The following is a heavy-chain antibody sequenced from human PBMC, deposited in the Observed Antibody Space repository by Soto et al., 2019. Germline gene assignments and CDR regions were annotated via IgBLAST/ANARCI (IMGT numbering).Heavy chain of an antibody. CDR2: ISSRTNYM. CDR1: GFTFSSYS. Sequence: PGGSLRLSCAASGFTFSSYSMNWVRQAPGKGLEWVSSISSRTNYMYYADSVKGRFTISRDDAKNSLYLQMNSLRAEDTAVYYCARMGLVTTFSWSDYYYGMDVWGQGTTITVSS. J-gene: IGHJ6*02. D-gene: IGHD4-17*01. CDR3: ARMGLVTTFSWSDYYYGMDV. V-gene: IGHV3-21*01.